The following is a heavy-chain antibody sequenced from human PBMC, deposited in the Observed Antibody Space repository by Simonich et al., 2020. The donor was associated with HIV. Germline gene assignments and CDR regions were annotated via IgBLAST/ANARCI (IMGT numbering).Heavy chain of an antibody. V-gene: IGHV3-30*07. Sequence: QVQLVESGGGVVQPGRSLRLSCAASGFTFSSYAMHWVRQAPGKGLEWVAVISYDGSNKYYADSVKRRFTISRDNSKNTLYLQRNSLRAEDTAVYYCASGGSISSVWADDYWGQGTLVTVSS. D-gene: IGHD3-16*01. CDR2: ISYDGSNK. J-gene: IGHJ4*02. CDR3: ASGGSISSVWADDY. CDR1: GFTFSSYA.